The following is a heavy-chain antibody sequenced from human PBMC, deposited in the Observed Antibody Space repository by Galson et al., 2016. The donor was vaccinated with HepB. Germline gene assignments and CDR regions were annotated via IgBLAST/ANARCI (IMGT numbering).Heavy chain of an antibody. CDR2: ISFDGSNE. V-gene: IGHV3-30*04. Sequence: SLRLSCAASGFTFKNYATHWVRQAPGRGLEWVTVISFDGSNEYYADSVKGRFTVSRDNSKNTLYVQMNSLRAEDTAIYYCAREVARGAFDPWGQGNLVTVSS. D-gene: IGHD6-6*01. CDR1: GFTFKNYA. CDR3: AREVARGAFDP. J-gene: IGHJ5*02.